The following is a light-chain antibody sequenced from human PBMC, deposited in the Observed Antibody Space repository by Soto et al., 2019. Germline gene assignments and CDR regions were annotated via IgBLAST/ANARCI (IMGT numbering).Light chain of an antibody. CDR3: QQYNSYWT. V-gene: IGKV3-20*01. Sequence: EIVLSQSPGTVSLSTGERATLSCRASQSVSNNYLAWYQQKPGQAPRLLIYGASNRATGIPDRFSGSGSGTEFTLTISSLQPDDFATYYCQQYNSYWTFGQGTKVDIK. J-gene: IGKJ1*01. CDR1: QSVSNNY. CDR2: GAS.